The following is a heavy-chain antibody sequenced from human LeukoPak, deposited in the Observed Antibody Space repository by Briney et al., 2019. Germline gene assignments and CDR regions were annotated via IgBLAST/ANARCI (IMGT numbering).Heavy chain of an antibody. V-gene: IGHV3-53*01. Sequence: GGSLRLSCAAPGFTVSSNYMSWVRQAPGKGLEWVSVIYSGGSTYYADSVKGRFTISRDNSKNTLYLQMNSLRAEDTAVYYCARDKGKLWSNYYYYYYMDVWGKGTTVTVSS. CDR2: IYSGGST. CDR1: GFTVSSNY. J-gene: IGHJ6*03. D-gene: IGHD5-18*01. CDR3: ARDKGKLWSNYYYYYYMDV.